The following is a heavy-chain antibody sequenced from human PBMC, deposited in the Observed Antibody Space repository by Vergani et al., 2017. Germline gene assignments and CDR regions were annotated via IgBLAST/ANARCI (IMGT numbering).Heavy chain of an antibody. J-gene: IGHJ6*02. V-gene: IGHV4-31*03. Sequence: QVQLQESGPGLVKPSQTLSLTCTVSGGSISSGGYYWSWIRQHPGKGLEWIGYIYYSGSTYYNPSLKSRVTISVDTSKNQFSLKLSSVTAADTAVYYCARARGIVGATTGGMDVWGQGTTVTVSS. CDR3: ARARGIVGATTGGMDV. CDR1: GGSISSGGYY. CDR2: IYYSGST. D-gene: IGHD1-26*01.